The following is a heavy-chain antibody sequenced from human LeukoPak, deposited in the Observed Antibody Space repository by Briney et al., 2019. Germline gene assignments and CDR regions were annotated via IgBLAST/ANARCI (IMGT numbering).Heavy chain of an antibody. CDR2: INHSGST. CDR3: AKQGPTVVTHFDS. Sequence: SETLSLTCAVYGGSFSGYYWSWIRQPPGKGLEWIGEINHSGSTYYNPSLKSRVTISVDTSKNQFSLRLSSVTAADTAVYYCAKQGPTVVTHFDSWGQGTLVTVSS. V-gene: IGHV4-34*01. CDR1: GGSFSGYY. J-gene: IGHJ4*02. D-gene: IGHD4-23*01.